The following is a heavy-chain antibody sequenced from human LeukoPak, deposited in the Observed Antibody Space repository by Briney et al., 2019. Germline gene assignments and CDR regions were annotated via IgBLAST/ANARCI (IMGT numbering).Heavy chain of an antibody. Sequence: PSETLSLTCTVSGGSISSYYWSWIRQPPGKGLEWIGYIYYSGSTYYNPSLKSRVTISVDTSKNQFSLKLSSVTAADTAVYYCARTLVYYYDSSEDAFDIWGQGTMVTVSS. CDR2: IYYSGST. J-gene: IGHJ3*02. CDR3: ARTLVYYYDSSEDAFDI. CDR1: GGSISSYY. V-gene: IGHV4-59*08. D-gene: IGHD3-22*01.